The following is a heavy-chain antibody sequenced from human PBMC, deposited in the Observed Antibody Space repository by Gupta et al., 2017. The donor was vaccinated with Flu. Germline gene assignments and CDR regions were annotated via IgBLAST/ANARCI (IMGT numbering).Heavy chain of an antibody. J-gene: IGHJ6*03. CDR3: VRWSGRAMDV. V-gene: IGHV4-31*02. Sequence: SVSTGGYYWSWVRQVPGKGLDWIGYIYYLGSTYYNPSLKSRSTISIDTSKNQFSLKVTSVTAADTGVYYCVRWSGRAMDVWGKGTTVTVSS. CDR1: SVSTGGYY. CDR2: IYYLGST. D-gene: IGHD3-3*01.